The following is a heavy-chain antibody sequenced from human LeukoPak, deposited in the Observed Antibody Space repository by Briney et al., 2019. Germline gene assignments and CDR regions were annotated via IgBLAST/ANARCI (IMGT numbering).Heavy chain of an antibody. CDR1: GFTFSSYA. Sequence: PGGSLRLSCAASGFTFSSYAMHWVRQAPGKGLEWVAVISYDGSNKYYADSVKGRFTISRDNSKNTLYLQMNSLRAEDTAVYYCAGNASYWGQGTLVTVSS. CDR3: AGNASY. J-gene: IGHJ4*02. CDR2: ISYDGSNK. V-gene: IGHV3-30*14. D-gene: IGHD4-23*01.